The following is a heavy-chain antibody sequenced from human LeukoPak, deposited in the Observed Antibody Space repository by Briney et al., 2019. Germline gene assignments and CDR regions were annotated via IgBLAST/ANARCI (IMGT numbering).Heavy chain of an antibody. CDR2: IIPILGIA. CDR3: AREARGSYADYYYGMDV. J-gene: IGHJ6*02. D-gene: IGHD1-26*01. Sequence: SVKVSCKASGGTFSSYAISWVRQAPGQGLEWMGRIIPILGIANYAQKFQGRVTITADKSTSTAYMELSSLRSEDTAVYYRAREARGSYADYYYGMDVWGQGTTVTVSS. CDR1: GGTFSSYA. V-gene: IGHV1-69*04.